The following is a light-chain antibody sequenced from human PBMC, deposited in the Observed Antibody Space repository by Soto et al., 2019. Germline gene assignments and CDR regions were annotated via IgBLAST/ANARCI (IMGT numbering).Light chain of an antibody. CDR3: NSYTTSSTYV. CDR2: GVS. V-gene: IGLV2-14*01. Sequence: QSALTQPASVSGSPGQSITISCTGTSSDVGGYNFVSWYQQHPGKAPKLMIYGVSGRPSGVSSRFSGSKSGNTASLTISGLQAEDEADYYCNSYTTSSTYVFGTGTKVTVL. J-gene: IGLJ1*01. CDR1: SSDVGGYNF.